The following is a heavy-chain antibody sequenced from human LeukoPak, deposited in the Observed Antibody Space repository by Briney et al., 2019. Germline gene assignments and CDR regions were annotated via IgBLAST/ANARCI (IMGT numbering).Heavy chain of an antibody. CDR3: ARVQKYYYDSSGYLYYFDY. V-gene: IGHV3-11*06. Sequence: GGSLRLSCAASGFTFSDYYMSWIRRAPGKGLEWVSYISSSSSYTNYADSVKGRFTISRDNAKNSLYLQMNSLRAEDTAVYYCARVQKYYYDSSGYLYYFDYWGQGTLVTVSS. CDR2: ISSSSSYT. J-gene: IGHJ4*02. D-gene: IGHD3-22*01. CDR1: GFTFSDYY.